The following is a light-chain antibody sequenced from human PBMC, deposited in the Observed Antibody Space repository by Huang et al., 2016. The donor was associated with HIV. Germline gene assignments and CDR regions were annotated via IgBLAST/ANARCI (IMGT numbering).Light chain of an antibody. CDR3: QQYDNWPPYT. J-gene: IGKJ2*01. V-gene: IGKV3-15*01. CDR1: QSVSGN. CDR2: GAS. Sequence: EIVMTQSPATLSVSPGERATLSCRASQSVSGNLAWYPQKPGQPPRRLIYGASTRATGIPARVSGSGSGTEFTLTISSLQSEDFALYYCQQYDNWPPYTFGQGTKLEIK.